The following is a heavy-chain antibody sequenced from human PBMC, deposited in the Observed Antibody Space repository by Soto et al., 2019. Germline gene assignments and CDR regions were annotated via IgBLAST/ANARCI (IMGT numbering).Heavy chain of an antibody. J-gene: IGHJ6*03. CDR1: GFTFSMFA. V-gene: IGHV3-23*01. D-gene: IGHD3-3*01. CDR3: AKEGAWRLNYYYYYMDV. Sequence: GGSLRLSCAASGFTFSMFAMTWVRQAPGKGLEWVSAISGSGERTYYADSVKGRFTISRDNSKNTLSLQMINLRAEDTAVYSCAKEGAWRLNYYYYYMDVWGKGTTVTVSS. CDR2: ISGSGERT.